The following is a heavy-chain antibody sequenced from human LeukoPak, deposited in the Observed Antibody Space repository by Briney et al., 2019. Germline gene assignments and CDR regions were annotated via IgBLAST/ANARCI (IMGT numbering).Heavy chain of an antibody. CDR3: ARRPDDYVWGSYPRGAFDI. J-gene: IGHJ3*02. CDR1: GGSISSSSYY. V-gene: IGHV4-39*07. D-gene: IGHD3-16*02. Sequence: SETLSLTCTVSGGSISSSSYYWGWIRQPPGKGLEWIGSIYYSGSTYYNPSLKSRVTISVDTSKNQFSLKLSSVTAADTAVYYCARRPDDYVWGSYPRGAFDIWGQGTMVTVSS. CDR2: IYYSGST.